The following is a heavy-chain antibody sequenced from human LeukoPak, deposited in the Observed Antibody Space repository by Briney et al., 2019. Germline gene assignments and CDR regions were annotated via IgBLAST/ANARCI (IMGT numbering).Heavy chain of an antibody. J-gene: IGHJ4*02. CDR2: IWYDGSNK. CDR1: GFTFSSYG. CDR3: ARDPGIARAGDY. V-gene: IGHV3-33*01. D-gene: IGHD6-13*01. Sequence: PGGSLRLSCAASGFTFSSYGMHWVRQAPGKGLEWVAVIWYDGSNKYYADSVKGRFTISRDNSKNTLYLQMNSLRAEDTAVYYCARDPGIARAGDYWGRGTLVTVSS.